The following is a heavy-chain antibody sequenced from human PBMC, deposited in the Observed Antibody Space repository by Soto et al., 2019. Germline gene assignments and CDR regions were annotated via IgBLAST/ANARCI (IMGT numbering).Heavy chain of an antibody. Sequence: EMQLLESGGGLVQPGGSLRLSCAASGFNFMLHWMNWVRHAPGKGLEWVANLNQDGSEKYYVDSVKGRFTISRDNAKHSLSLQMSSLRADDTAVHYCAGGRYWGQGTLVTVSS. CDR3: AGGRY. CDR1: GFNFMLHW. CDR2: LNQDGSEK. V-gene: IGHV3-7*01. J-gene: IGHJ4*02.